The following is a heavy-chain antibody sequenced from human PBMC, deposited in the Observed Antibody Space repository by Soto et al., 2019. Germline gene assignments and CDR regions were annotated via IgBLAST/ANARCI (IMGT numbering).Heavy chain of an antibody. CDR1: GGSISSYY. CDR2: IYYSGST. J-gene: IGHJ4*02. CDR3: ARQPVPFKQHFDY. Sequence: SETLSLTCTVSGGSISSYYWSWIRQPPGKGLEWIGYIYYSGSTNYNPSLKSRVTISVDTSKNQFSLKLSSVTAADTAVYYCARQPVPFKQHFDYWGQGTLVTVSS. V-gene: IGHV4-59*08. D-gene: IGHD1-1*01.